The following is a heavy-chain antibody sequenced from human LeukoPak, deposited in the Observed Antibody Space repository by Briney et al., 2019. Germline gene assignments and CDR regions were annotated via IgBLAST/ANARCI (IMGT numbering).Heavy chain of an antibody. Sequence: SETLSLTCAGYGGSFCGYFWSWIGRPPGKGPEGIGEINHSGRTNYNPSVNSRATIPLDPPKNQYSLTPGDEPAALTAGYYCAKGRRLYCSSTSCYHERLAEYFQHWGQGTLVTVSS. D-gene: IGHD2-2*01. J-gene: IGHJ1*01. CDR3: AKGRRLYCSSTSCYHERLAEYFQH. V-gene: IGHV4-34*01. CDR2: INHSGRT. CDR1: GGSFCGYF.